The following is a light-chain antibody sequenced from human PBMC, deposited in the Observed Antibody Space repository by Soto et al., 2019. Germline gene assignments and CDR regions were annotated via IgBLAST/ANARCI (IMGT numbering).Light chain of an antibody. J-gene: IGKJ4*01. CDR2: DAS. CDR1: QDISNY. V-gene: IGKV1-33*01. Sequence: DIQMTQSPSSLSASVGDRVTITCQASQDISNYLNWYQQKPGKAPKLLIYDASNLETGVPSRFSGSGSGTDFTFTISSLQPEDIATYYCQQYDNLLTFGGGTKGISN. CDR3: QQYDNLLT.